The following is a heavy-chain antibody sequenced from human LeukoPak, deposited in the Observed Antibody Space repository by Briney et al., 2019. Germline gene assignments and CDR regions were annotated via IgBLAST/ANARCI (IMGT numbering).Heavy chain of an antibody. CDR2: INPSGGST. V-gene: IGHV1-46*01. Sequence: ASVKVSCKASGYTFTSYYMHWVRQAPGQGLEEMGIINPSGGSTSYAQKFQGRVTMTRDTSTSTVYMELSSLRSEDTAVYYCARGLRTYYYDSSGPPTGYWGQGTLVTVSS. CDR1: GYTFTSYY. J-gene: IGHJ4*02. CDR3: ARGLRTYYYDSSGPPTGY. D-gene: IGHD3-22*01.